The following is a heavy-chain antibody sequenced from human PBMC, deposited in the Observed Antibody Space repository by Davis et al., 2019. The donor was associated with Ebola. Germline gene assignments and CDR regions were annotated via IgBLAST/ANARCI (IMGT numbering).Heavy chain of an antibody. CDR1: GYTFTSYA. D-gene: IGHD1-26*01. J-gene: IGHJ4*02. V-gene: IGHV1-3*01. CDR3: ARTFVGGWLFDY. Sequence: ASVKVSCKASGYTFTSYAMHWVRQAPGQRLEWMGWINAGNGNTKYSQKFQGRVTITRDTSAGTAYMEMSSLTSEDTAVFYCARTFVGGWLFDYWGQGTLVTVSS. CDR2: INAGNGNT.